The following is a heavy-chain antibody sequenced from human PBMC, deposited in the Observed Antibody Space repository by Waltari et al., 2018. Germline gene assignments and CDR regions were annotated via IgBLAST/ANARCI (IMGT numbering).Heavy chain of an antibody. CDR1: GGSFSGYY. Sequence: QVQLQQWGAGLLKPSETLSLTCAVYGGSFSGYYWSWIRQPPGKGLEWIGEINHSGSTNYNPSLKSRVTISVDTSKNQFSLKLSSATAADTAVYYCARGLSYRIVGWGQGTLVTVSS. V-gene: IGHV4-34*01. D-gene: IGHD1-26*01. CDR3: ARGLSYRIVG. CDR2: INHSGST. J-gene: IGHJ4*02.